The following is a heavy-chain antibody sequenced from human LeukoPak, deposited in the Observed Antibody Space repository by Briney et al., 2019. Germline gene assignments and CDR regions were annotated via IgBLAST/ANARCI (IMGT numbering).Heavy chain of an antibody. CDR2: IYYSGST. D-gene: IGHD6-19*01. CDR3: ARQPRSGWYGFYYYYYMDV. Sequence: SETLSLTCTVSGGSISSYYWGWIRQPPGKGLEWIGSIYYSGSTYYNPSLKSRVTISVDTSKNQFSLKLSSVTAADTAVYYCARQPRSGWYGFYYYYYMDVWGKGTTVTISS. V-gene: IGHV4-39*01. J-gene: IGHJ6*03. CDR1: GGSISSYY.